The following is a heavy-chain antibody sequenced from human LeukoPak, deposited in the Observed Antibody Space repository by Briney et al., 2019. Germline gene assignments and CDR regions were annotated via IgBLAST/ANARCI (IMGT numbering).Heavy chain of an antibody. D-gene: IGHD1-14*01. CDR1: GLTFNNAW. Sequence: GGSLRLSCAASGLTFNNAWLSWVRQAPGKGLEWVGRIKGKSEGGTTDYAAPVKGRFAISRDDSKSTLYLQLNSLKIEDTAVYYCTTDPNHPDAFDIWGQGTTVTVSS. CDR2: IKGKSEGGTT. CDR3: TTDPNHPDAFDI. V-gene: IGHV3-15*01. J-gene: IGHJ3*02.